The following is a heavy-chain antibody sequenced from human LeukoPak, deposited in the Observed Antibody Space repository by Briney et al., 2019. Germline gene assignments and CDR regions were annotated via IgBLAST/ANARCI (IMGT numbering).Heavy chain of an antibody. CDR2: MYYSGNT. J-gene: IGHJ4*02. CDR3: ASGDDSSSSRF. D-gene: IGHD3-22*01. Sequence: SETLSLTCTVSGGSISTSNYYWSWIRQPPGKGLEWIGYMYYSGNTNYNPSLKSRVTISADTSKTQFSLNLRSVTAADTAVYYCASGDDSSSSRFWGQGTLVTVSS. CDR1: GGSISTSNYY. V-gene: IGHV4-61*01.